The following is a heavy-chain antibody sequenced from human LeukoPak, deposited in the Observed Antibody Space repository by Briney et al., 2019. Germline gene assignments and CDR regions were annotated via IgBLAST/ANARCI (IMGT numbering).Heavy chain of an antibody. Sequence: PGGSLRLSCAASGFTFSTYAMHWVRQAPGKGLEWVAVISYDGSNKYYADSVKGRFTISRDNSKNTLYLQMNSLRAEDTAVYYCAASSGYYYGPFDYWGQGTLVTVSS. CDR3: AASSGYYYGPFDY. CDR2: ISYDGSNK. J-gene: IGHJ4*02. CDR1: GFTFSTYA. V-gene: IGHV3-30-3*01. D-gene: IGHD3-22*01.